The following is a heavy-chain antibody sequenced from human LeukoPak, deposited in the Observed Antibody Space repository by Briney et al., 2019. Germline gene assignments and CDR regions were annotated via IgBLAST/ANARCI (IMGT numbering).Heavy chain of an antibody. V-gene: IGHV3-21*01. CDR1: GFTFGYYS. Sequence: GGSLRLSCAASGFTFGYYSMNWLRQAPGKGLEWVSSISSSSSYIYYADSVKGRFTISRDNAKNSLYLQMNSLRAEDTAVYYCARDHYYDSSGYNGWFDPWGQGTLVTVSS. J-gene: IGHJ5*02. CDR2: ISSSSSYI. CDR3: ARDHYYDSSGYNGWFDP. D-gene: IGHD3-22*01.